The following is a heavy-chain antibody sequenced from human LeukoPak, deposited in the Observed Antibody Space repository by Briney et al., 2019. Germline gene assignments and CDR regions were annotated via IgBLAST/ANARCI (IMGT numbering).Heavy chain of an antibody. D-gene: IGHD3-10*01. CDR3: AKDLYGVVRGVIIDY. CDR1: GFTFDDYA. J-gene: IGHJ4*02. CDR2: ISWNSGSI. Sequence: GGSLRLSCAASGFTFDDYAMHWVRQAPGKGLEWVSGISWNSGSIGYADSVKGRFTIFRDNAKNSLYLQMNSLRAEDTALYYCAKDLYGVVRGVIIDYWGQGTLVTVSS. V-gene: IGHV3-9*01.